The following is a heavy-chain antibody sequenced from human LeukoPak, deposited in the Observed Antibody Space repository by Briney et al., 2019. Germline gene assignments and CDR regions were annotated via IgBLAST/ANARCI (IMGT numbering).Heavy chain of an antibody. Sequence: GGSLRLSCAASGFTFSDYYMSWIRQAPGKGLEWVSYISSSGSTIYYADSVKGRFTISRDNAKNSLYLQMNSLRAEDTAVYYCARRSSDRITFGGVIAPPGGNFDYWGQGTLVTVSS. V-gene: IGHV3-11*04. D-gene: IGHD3-16*02. CDR2: ISSSGSTI. CDR3: ARRSSDRITFGGVIAPPGGNFDY. CDR1: GFTFSDYY. J-gene: IGHJ4*02.